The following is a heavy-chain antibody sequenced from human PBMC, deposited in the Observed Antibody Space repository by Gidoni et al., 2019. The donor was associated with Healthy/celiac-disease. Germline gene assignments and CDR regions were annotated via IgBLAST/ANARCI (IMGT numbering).Heavy chain of an antibody. CDR1: GFTFSNAW. D-gene: IGHD1-7*01. V-gene: IGHV3-15*01. CDR2: IKSKTDGGTT. J-gene: IGHJ3*02. Sequence: EVQLVESGGGLVKPGGSLRLSCAASGFTFSNAWMSWVRQAPGKGLGWVGRIKSKTDGGTTDYAAPVKGRFTISRDDSKNTLYLQMNSLKTEDTAVYYCTTDHSVNWNYLTPDAFDIWGQGTMVTVSS. CDR3: TTDHSVNWNYLTPDAFDI.